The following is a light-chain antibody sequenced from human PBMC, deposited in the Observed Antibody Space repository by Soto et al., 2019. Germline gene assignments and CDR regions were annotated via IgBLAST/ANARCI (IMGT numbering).Light chain of an antibody. CDR2: DNN. CDR1: SSNIGNNY. V-gene: IGLV1-51*01. J-gene: IGLJ3*02. CDR3: GTWDSSLSAWV. Sequence: QSVLTQPPSVSAAPGQKVTISCSGSSSNIGNNYVSWYQQLPGTATKILIYDNNKRPSGIPDLFSGSKSGTSATLGITGLQTGDEADYYCGTWDSSLSAWVFGGGTKLTVL.